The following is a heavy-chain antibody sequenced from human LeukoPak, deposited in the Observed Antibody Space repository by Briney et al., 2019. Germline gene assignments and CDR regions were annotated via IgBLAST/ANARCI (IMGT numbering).Heavy chain of an antibody. Sequence: SSETLSLTSAVSRGSISSSNWWSWVRQPPGKGLEWIGEIYHSGSTNYNPSLKSRVTISVDKSKNQFPLKLSSVTAADTAVYYCARDRDMVRGPSGMDVWGQGTAVTVSS. V-gene: IGHV4-4*02. D-gene: IGHD3-10*01. CDR2: IYHSGST. CDR3: ARDRDMVRGPSGMDV. CDR1: RGSISSSNW. J-gene: IGHJ6*02.